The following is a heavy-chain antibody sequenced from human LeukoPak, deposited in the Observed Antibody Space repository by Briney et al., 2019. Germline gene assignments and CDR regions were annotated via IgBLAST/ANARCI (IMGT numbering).Heavy chain of an antibody. D-gene: IGHD2-15*01. Sequence: SGTLSLTCAVSGGSISSSNWWSWVRQPPGKGLEWIGEIEHMGSTNYNPSLKSRVTISVDKSKNQFSLKLSSVTAADTAVYYCARTSRVRIRPPGPPYYYYGMDVWGQGTTVTVSS. CDR1: GGSISSSNW. CDR3: ARTSRVRIRPPGPPYYYYGMDV. V-gene: IGHV4-4*02. J-gene: IGHJ6*02. CDR2: IEHMGST.